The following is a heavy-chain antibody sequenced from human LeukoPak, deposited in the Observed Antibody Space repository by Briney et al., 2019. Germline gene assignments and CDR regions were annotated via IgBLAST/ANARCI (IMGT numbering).Heavy chain of an antibody. CDR3: ARGLTADS. CDR2: IYYSGST. V-gene: IGHV4-59*08. Sequence: SETLSLTCTVSGGSISGYYWSWIRQPPGKGLEWIGYIYYSGSTNYNPSLKSRVTISFDTSKTQFSLKLSSVTAADTAVYYCARGLTADSWGQGTLVTVSS. D-gene: IGHD5-18*01. J-gene: IGHJ4*02. CDR1: GGSISGYY.